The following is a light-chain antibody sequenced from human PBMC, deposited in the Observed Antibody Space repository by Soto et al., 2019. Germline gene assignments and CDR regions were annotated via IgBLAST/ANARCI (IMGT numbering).Light chain of an antibody. J-gene: IGKJ2*01. V-gene: IGKV3-20*01. CDR3: QHLGSSPPKYT. CDR2: GAS. Sequence: EVVLTQSPGTLSLSPGERATLSCRASQTVSSSHLAWYQQKPGQAPRLLIYGASDMGTDVPERFSGSGSGTDFTLTISRLEPEDFAGYYYQHLGSSPPKYTFGQGTKLEIK. CDR1: QTVSSSH.